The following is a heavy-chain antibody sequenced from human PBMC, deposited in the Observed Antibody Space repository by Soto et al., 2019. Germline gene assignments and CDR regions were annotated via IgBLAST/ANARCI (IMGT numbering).Heavy chain of an antibody. J-gene: IGHJ1*01. CDR3: ARATHRGSHERPPLNSRH. V-gene: IGHV1-3*01. CDR1: GYTFTTYA. CDR2: INAGNGNT. D-gene: IGHD2-15*01. Sequence: GASVKVSCKASGYTFTTYAIHWVRQAPVQRLEWMGWINAGNGNTKYSKKFQGRVTITTDTSATTIYMELSSLRSEDTAVYYCARATHRGSHERPPLNSRHWGPGTLVNVSS.